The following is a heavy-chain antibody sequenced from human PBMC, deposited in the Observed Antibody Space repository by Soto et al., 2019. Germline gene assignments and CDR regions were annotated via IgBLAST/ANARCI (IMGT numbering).Heavy chain of an antibody. CDR2: INPNSGGT. CDR1: GYTFTGYY. CDR3: ARSMGNPCWLLGGWCSYYDYGMDV. V-gene: IGHV1-2*04. D-gene: IGHD3-9*01. Sequence: ASVKVSCKASGYTFTGYYMHWVRQAPGQGLEWMVWINPNSGGTNYAQKFQGWVTMTRDTSISTAYMELSRLRSDDTAVYYCARSMGNPCWLLGGWCSYYDYGMDVWDQGTTVTVSS. J-gene: IGHJ6*02.